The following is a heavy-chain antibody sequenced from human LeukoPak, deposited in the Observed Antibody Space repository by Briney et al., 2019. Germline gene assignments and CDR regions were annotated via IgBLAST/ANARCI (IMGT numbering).Heavy chain of an antibody. CDR1: GLTLSNYW. J-gene: IGHJ4*02. CDR2: MWDDGTNE. D-gene: IGHD3-9*01. CDR3: ARDGGTQYYDILTGYFDY. V-gene: IGHV3-33*08. Sequence: GGSLRLSCAASGLTLSNYWMHWVRQAPGKGLEWVAVMWDDGTNEYYVESVKGRFTISRDNGKGTLYLQMNSLRVEDTAVYYCARDGGTQYYDILTGYFDYWGQGTLVTVSS.